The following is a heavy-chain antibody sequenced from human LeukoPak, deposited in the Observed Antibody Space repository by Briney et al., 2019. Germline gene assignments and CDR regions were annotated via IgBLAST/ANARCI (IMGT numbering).Heavy chain of an antibody. CDR1: GLTFSGSA. J-gene: IGHJ4*02. Sequence: PGGSLRLSCAASGLTFSGSAMSWVRQAPGKGLEWVSLISGSGNSTYYADSVKGRFTISGDNSNNMLYLQMNSLRAEDTAIYYCAKVLVLVSANRYYFDYWGQGTLVTVSS. D-gene: IGHD2-15*01. CDR2: ISGSGNST. V-gene: IGHV3-23*01. CDR3: AKVLVLVSANRYYFDY.